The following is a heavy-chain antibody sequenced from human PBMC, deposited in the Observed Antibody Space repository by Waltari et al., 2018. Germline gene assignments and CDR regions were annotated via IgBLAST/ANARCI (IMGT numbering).Heavy chain of an antibody. D-gene: IGHD1-26*01. CDR2: IYPRGRI. CDR1: SYSVRRGFY. V-gene: IGHV4-38-2*01. CDR3: ANSDDHDGIFQF. J-gene: IGHJ4*02. Sequence: QVQLRESGPGLVRPWETLSLTCVVSSYSVRRGFYWGWTRQPPGGALEWIGNIYPRGRIYYNPSLRGRVTMSMDASNNLFVLRLTSVSDADTAVYYCANSDDHDGIFQFWGQGARVTVSS.